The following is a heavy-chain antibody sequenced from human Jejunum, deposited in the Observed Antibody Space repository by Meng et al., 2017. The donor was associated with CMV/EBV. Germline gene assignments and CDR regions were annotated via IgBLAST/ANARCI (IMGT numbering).Heavy chain of an antibody. V-gene: IGHV1-46*02. CDR2: VNPTVGGT. Sequence: SGYTFNDHYIHWVRQAPGQGLEWLGLVNPTVGGTSFAQKVQGRVTMTRDTSTSTVYMDLSNLRSEDTAVYYCARVGYSNYDAIDYWGQGTRVTVSS. J-gene: IGHJ4*02. CDR3: ARVGYSNYDAIDY. CDR1: GYTFNDHY. D-gene: IGHD4-11*01.